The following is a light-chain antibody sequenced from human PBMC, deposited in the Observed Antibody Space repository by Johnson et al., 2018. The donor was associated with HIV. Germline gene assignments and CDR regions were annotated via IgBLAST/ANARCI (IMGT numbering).Light chain of an antibody. CDR3: GTWDSSLSAKV. J-gene: IGLJ1*01. V-gene: IGLV1-51*01. Sequence: QSVLTQPPSVSAAPGQKVTISYSGSSSNIGNNYVSWYQQLPGTAPKLLIYDTNKRPSGIPDRFSGSKSGTSATLGITGLQTGDEADYYCGTWDSSLSAKVFGTGTKVTGL. CDR1: SSNIGNNY. CDR2: DTN.